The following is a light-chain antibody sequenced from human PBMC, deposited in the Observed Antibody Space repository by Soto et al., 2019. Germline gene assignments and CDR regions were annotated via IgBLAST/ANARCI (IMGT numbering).Light chain of an antibody. CDR2: GGS. Sequence: QSVLTQPPSVSAAPGQKVTISCSGSSXNIGAGYDVHWYQHQPGTAPKLLIYGGSSRPSGVPDRSSGSKSGTSASLAITGLQAEDEADYYCQSYDRSLSGTVFGTGTKVTVL. J-gene: IGLJ1*01. CDR3: QSYDRSLSGTV. CDR1: SXNIGAGYD. V-gene: IGLV1-40*01.